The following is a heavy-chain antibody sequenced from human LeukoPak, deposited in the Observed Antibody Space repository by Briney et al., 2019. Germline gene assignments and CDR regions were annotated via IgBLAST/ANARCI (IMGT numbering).Heavy chain of an antibody. Sequence: GGSLRLSCAASGFTFSSYAMHWVRQAPGKGLEYVSAISSNGGSTYYASSVKGRFTISRDNSKNTLYLQMGSLRAEDMAVYYCARGGTTVTTPPYGMDVWGQGTTVTVSS. D-gene: IGHD4-17*01. CDR1: GFTFSSYA. V-gene: IGHV3-64*01. CDR2: ISSNGGST. CDR3: ARGGTTVTTPPYGMDV. J-gene: IGHJ6*02.